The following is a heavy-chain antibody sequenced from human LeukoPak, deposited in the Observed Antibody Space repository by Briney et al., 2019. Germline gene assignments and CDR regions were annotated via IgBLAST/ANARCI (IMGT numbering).Heavy chain of an antibody. CDR2: ISNNGGRT. V-gene: IGHV3-64*01. CDR3: ARGEYSGSEGIPFDI. Sequence: GGSMRLACAAAGFTFSSYAMHWVRQAPGKGLEYVSAISNNGGRTYYANSVKGRFTISRDNSKNTLYLQMGSLRAEDMAVYYCARGEYSGSEGIPFDIWGQGTMVTVSS. D-gene: IGHD5-12*01. J-gene: IGHJ3*02. CDR1: GFTFSSYA.